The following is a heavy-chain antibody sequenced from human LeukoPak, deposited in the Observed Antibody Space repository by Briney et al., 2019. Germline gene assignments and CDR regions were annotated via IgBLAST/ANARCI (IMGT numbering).Heavy chain of an antibody. D-gene: IGHD3-3*01. CDR2: ISYDGSNK. CDR1: GFTFSGYP. Sequence: PGGSLRLSCAASGFTFSGYPMHWVRQAPGKGLEWVAVISYDGSNKYYADSVKGRLTISRDNSKNTLYLQMNSLRPDDTAVYYCARDRGTPYDSRFYYYYYGMDVWGQGTTVTVS. J-gene: IGHJ6*02. CDR3: ARDRGTPYDSRFYYYYYGMDV. V-gene: IGHV3-30-3*01.